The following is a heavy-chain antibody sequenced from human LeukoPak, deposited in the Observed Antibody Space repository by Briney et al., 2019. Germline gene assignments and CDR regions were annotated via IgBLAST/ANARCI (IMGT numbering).Heavy chain of an antibody. V-gene: IGHV4-61*02. CDR3: ARSERHYYYYYMDV. CDR2: IYTSGST. CDR1: GGSISSGSYY. J-gene: IGHJ6*03. Sequence: TSSQTLSLTCTASGGSISSGSYYWSWIRQPAGKGVEWIGRIYTSGSTNYNPSLKSRVTISVDTSKNQFSLKLSSVTAADTAVYYCARSERHYYYYYMDVWGKGTTLTVSS.